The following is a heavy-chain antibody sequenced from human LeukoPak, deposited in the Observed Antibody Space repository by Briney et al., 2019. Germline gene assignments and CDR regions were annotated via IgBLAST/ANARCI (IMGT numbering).Heavy chain of an antibody. V-gene: IGHV1-69*04. CDR2: IIPLLAMA. Sequence: ASVKVSCKASGGTSSNYAISWVRQAPGQGLEWMGRIIPLLAMANYAQKFQGRVTITVDKSTSTAYMELSSLRSEDTAVYYCASRRWGIAAAGTLAFDYWGQGTLVTVSS. CDR3: ASRRWGIAAAGTLAFDY. J-gene: IGHJ4*02. D-gene: IGHD6-13*01. CDR1: GGTSSNYA.